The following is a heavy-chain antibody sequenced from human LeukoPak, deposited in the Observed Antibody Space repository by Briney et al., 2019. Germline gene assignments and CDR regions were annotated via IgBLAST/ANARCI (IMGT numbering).Heavy chain of an antibody. CDR2: INPNSAFT. J-gene: IGHJ4*02. V-gene: IGHV1-2*02. D-gene: IGHD3-3*01. CDR1: GYTFGDYY. CDR3: ARDEGFLEWLLNY. Sequence: GASVRVSCKTSGYTFGDYYIHWVRQAPGQGLEWMGWINPNSAFTKYSQRFQGRVTMTRDTSISTAHMDLSGLRSDDTAVYYCARDEGFLEWLLNYWGQGTLVTVSS.